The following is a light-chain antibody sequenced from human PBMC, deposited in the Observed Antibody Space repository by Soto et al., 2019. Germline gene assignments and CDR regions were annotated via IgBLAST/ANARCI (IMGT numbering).Light chain of an antibody. V-gene: IGKV3-20*01. CDR3: QHYGISPT. CDR1: QSVSSGY. CDR2: GAS. Sequence: EIVLTQSPGTLSLSPGDGATLSCRASQSVSSGYLAWYQQKPGQAPRLLIYGASRRAGGIPDRFSGSGSGTDFTLSISRLEPEDFAVYWCQHYGISPTFGQGTRVQIK. J-gene: IGKJ1*01.